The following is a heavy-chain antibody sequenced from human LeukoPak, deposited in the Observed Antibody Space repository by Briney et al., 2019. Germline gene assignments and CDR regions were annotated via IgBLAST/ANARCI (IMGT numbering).Heavy chain of an antibody. CDR2: IYYSGST. CDR1: GGSISSHY. V-gene: IGHV4-39*01. Sequence: PSETLSLTCTVSGGSISSHYWSWIRQPPGKGLEWIGSIYYSGSTYYNPSLKSRVTISVDTSKNQFSLKLSSVTAADTAVYYCARRRDGYNYHFDYWGQGTLVTVSS. D-gene: IGHD5-24*01. CDR3: ARRRDGYNYHFDY. J-gene: IGHJ4*02.